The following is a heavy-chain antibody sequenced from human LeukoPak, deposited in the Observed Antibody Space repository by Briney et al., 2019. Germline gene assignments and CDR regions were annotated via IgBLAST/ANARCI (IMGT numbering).Heavy chain of an antibody. CDR1: GFTFGDYL. J-gene: IGHJ4*02. D-gene: IGHD2-21*01. Sequence: PGRSLRLSCSASGFTFGDYLISWVRQAPGKGLEWVGLIRSKPYGGTTEYAASVKGRFAISRDDSKTIAYLQMNSLKTEYTALYYCSARLVASLRVFDYWGQGTLVTVSS. CDR3: SARLVASLRVFDY. V-gene: IGHV3-49*04. CDR2: IRSKPYGGTT.